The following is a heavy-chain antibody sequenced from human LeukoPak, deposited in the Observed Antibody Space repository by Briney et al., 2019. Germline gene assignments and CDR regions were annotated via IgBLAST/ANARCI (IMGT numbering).Heavy chain of an antibody. D-gene: IGHD6-19*01. V-gene: IGHV3-64*01. CDR1: GYTFSSYA. J-gene: IGHJ4*02. Sequence: PGGSLRLSCSGSGYTFSSYAMHWVRQAPGKGLEYVSAISSDGRITYYVNSVKGRFTISRDNSKNTLYLQMGSLRVEDMAVYYCARVSGWYWFDKWGQGTLVTVSS. CDR2: ISSDGRIT. CDR3: ARVSGWYWFDK.